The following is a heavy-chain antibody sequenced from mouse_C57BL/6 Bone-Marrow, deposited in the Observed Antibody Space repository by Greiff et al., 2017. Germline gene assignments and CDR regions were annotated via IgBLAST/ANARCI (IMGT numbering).Heavy chain of an antibody. J-gene: IGHJ2*01. CDR3: ALYGYDRDY. CDR1: GYTFTDYY. V-gene: IGHV1-26*01. CDR2: INPNNGGT. D-gene: IGHD2-2*01. Sequence: EVQLQQSGPELVKPGASVKISCKASGYTFTDYYMNWVKQSHGKSLEWIGDINPNNGGTSYNQKFKGKATLTVAKSSSTAYMELRSLTSEDSAVYYCALYGYDRDYWGQGTTLTVSS.